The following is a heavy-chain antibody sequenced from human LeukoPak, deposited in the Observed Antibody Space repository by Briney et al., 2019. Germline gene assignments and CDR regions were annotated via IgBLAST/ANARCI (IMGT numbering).Heavy chain of an antibody. CDR1: GYTFTSYG. CDR3: ARGPYYYDSSGSRALDY. Sequence: ASVKVSCKASGYTFTSYGISWVRQAPGQGLEWMGWISAYNGNTNYAQKFQGRVTMTRDTSTSTVYMELSSLRSEDTAVYYCARGPYYYDSSGSRALDYWGQGTLVTVSS. CDR2: ISAYNGNT. J-gene: IGHJ4*02. D-gene: IGHD3-22*01. V-gene: IGHV1-18*01.